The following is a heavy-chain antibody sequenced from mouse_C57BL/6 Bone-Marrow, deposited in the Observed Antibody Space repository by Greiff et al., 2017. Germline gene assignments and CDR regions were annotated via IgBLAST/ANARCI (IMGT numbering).Heavy chain of an antibody. V-gene: IGHV1-69*01. CDR1: GYTFTSYW. D-gene: IGHD2-1*01. CDR3: ARSRNGNYDYFDY. CDR2: IDPSDSYT. J-gene: IGHJ2*01. Sequence: QVQLQQPGAELVMPGASVKLSCKASGYTFTSYWMHWVKQRPGQGLEWIGEIDPSDSYTNYNQKFKGKSTLTVDKSSSTAYMQLSSLTSEDSAVYYCARSRNGNYDYFDYWGQGTTLTVSS.